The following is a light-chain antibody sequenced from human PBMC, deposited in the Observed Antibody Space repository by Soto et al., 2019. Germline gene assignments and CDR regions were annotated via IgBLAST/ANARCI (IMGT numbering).Light chain of an antibody. CDR3: ATWDDDLSAAV. V-gene: IGLV1-44*01. Sequence: QSVLTQPPSLSGTPGQSVTISCSGSSSNIEGNTVHWYQHLPGTAPKLLIYIDHNRPSGIPDRFSGSKSGTSASLAISGLQSEDEAEYYCATWDDDLSAAVFGGGTQLTV. CDR1: SSNIEGNT. J-gene: IGLJ7*01. CDR2: IDH.